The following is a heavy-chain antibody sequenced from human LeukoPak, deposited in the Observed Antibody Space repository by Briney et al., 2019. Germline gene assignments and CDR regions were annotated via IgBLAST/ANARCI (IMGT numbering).Heavy chain of an antibody. V-gene: IGHV4-4*02. Sequence: PSETLSLTCAVSGGSISSSNWWSWVRQPPGKGLEWIGEIWHSGITNFNPSLKSRVTISVDTSKNQFSLKLSSVTAADTAVYYCARAVAGTPYYYMDVWGKGTTVTVSS. CDR1: GGSISSSNW. CDR3: ARAVAGTPYYYMDV. J-gene: IGHJ6*03. D-gene: IGHD6-19*01. CDR2: IWHSGIT.